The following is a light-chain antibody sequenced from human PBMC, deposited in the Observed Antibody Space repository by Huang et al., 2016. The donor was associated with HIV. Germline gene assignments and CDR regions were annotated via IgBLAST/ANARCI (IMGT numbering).Light chain of an antibody. CDR3: LQHNMYPLT. V-gene: IGKV1-17*03. CDR1: RDISNY. J-gene: IGKJ4*01. CDR2: YAS. Sequence: DIQMTQSPSAMSASVGDRVTITCRASRDISNYLVWFQQKPGKVPRRLIYYASTLQSGVPSRCSGSGSGTEFTLTISSLQPEDLATYYCLQHNMYPLTFGGGTKVEIK.